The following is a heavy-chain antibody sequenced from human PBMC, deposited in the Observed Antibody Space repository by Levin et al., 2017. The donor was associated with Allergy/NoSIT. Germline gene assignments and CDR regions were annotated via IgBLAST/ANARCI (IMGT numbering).Heavy chain of an antibody. J-gene: IGHJ4*02. CDR1: GFTFSSYA. CDR3: AKLYCSGGSCSGVDY. V-gene: IGHV3-23*01. CDR2: ISGGGGST. Sequence: GESLKISCAASGFTFSSYAMIWVRQAPVKGLEWVSAISGGGGSTYYADSVKGRFTLSRDNSKNTLYLQMKSLRAEDTAVYYCAKLYCSGGSCSGVDYWGQGTLVTVSS. D-gene: IGHD2-15*01.